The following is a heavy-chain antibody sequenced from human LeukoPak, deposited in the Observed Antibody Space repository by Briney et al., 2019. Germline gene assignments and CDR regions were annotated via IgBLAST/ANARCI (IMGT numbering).Heavy chain of an antibody. D-gene: IGHD6-19*01. CDR2: ISSSSSYI. Sequence: GGSLRLSCAASGFTFSSYSMNWVRQARGRGLEWVSSISSSSSYIYYADSVNGRFTISRENAKNSQYLQMNSLRAEDTAVYYCARIAVAYDASDIWGQGTMVTVSS. CDR3: ARIAVAYDASDI. CDR1: GFTFSSYS. J-gene: IGHJ3*02. V-gene: IGHV3-21*01.